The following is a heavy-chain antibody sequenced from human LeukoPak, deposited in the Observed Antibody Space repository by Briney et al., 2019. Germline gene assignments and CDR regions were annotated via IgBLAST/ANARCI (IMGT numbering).Heavy chain of an antibody. Sequence: GGSLRLSCAAPGFTFSSYAMHWVRQAPGKRLEYLSAVSSNGDSTYYANSVKGRFTISRDNSKNTLYLQMGSLRAEDMAVYYCARRRGYSFDYWGQGTLVTVSS. D-gene: IGHD1-26*01. V-gene: IGHV3-64*01. CDR3: ARRRGYSFDY. J-gene: IGHJ4*02. CDR1: GFTFSSYA. CDR2: VSSNGDST.